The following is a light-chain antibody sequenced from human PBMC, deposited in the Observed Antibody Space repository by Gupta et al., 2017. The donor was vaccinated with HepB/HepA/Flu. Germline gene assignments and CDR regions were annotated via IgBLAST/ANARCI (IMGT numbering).Light chain of an antibody. V-gene: IGKV1-39*01. J-gene: IGKJ1*01. CDR1: QSIRNY. CDR2: VAS. CDR3: QQRDSIPRT. Sequence: IQLPQSPASLSASVADRVTITCRASQSIRNYVNWYQQRPGKAAKLRIFVASNLQSGVPSRFGGRGSGTDCTLTISSLQPEDVATYSCQQRDSIPRTFGQGTKVDVK.